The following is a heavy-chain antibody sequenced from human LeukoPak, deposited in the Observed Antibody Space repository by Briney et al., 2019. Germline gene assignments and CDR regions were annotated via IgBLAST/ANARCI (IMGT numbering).Heavy chain of an antibody. CDR1: GFTFDDYA. V-gene: IGHV3-9*01. J-gene: IGHJ4*02. CDR3: ARGADSGWYFFYFDY. Sequence: PGGSLRLSCAASGFTFDDYAMHWVRQAPGKGLEWVSGISWNSGSIGYADSVKGRFTISRDNAKNSLYLQMNSLRAEDTAVYYCARGADSGWYFFYFDYWGQGTLVTVSS. CDR2: ISWNSGSI. D-gene: IGHD6-19*01.